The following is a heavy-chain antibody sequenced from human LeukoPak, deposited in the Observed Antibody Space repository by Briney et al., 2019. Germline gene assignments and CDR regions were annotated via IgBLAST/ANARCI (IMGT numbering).Heavy chain of an antibody. J-gene: IGHJ3*02. CDR3: VAVTTHQHYRADDAFDI. CDR1: GYTFTSYG. V-gene: IGHV1-18*01. CDR2: ISAYNGNT. D-gene: IGHD4-17*01. Sequence: RASVKVSCKASGYTFTSYGISWLRQAPGQGLEWMGWISAYNGNTNYAQKLQGRVTMTTDTSTSTAYMELRSLRSDDTAVYYCVAVTTHQHYRADDAFDIWGQGTMVTVSS.